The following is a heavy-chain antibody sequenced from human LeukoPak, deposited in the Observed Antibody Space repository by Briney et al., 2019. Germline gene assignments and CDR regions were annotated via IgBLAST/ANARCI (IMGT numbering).Heavy chain of an antibody. J-gene: IGHJ3*02. Sequence: PGGSLRLSCAASGFTFSNYWMHWVRHAPGKGLVWVSRINYDGTTTGYADSVMGRFTISRDNAKNTLYLQMNSLRAEDTAVYYCARRDVFDIWGQGTMVTVSS. CDR2: INYDGTTT. CDR1: GFTFSNYW. CDR3: ARRDVFDI. V-gene: IGHV3-74*01.